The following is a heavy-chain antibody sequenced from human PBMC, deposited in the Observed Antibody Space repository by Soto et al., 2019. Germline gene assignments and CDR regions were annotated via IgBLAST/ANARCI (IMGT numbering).Heavy chain of an antibody. J-gene: IGHJ3*02. CDR2: TYYSGST. Sequence: PSETLSLPCPVSGGSISSYYWSWIRQPPGKGLEWIGYTYYSGSTNYNPSLKSRVTISVDTSKNQFSLKLSSVTAADTAVYYCARTLGTTRAQEVDAFEIWGQGTMVTV. CDR1: GGSISSYY. V-gene: IGHV4-59*08. CDR3: ARTLGTTRAQEVDAFEI. D-gene: IGHD1-1*01.